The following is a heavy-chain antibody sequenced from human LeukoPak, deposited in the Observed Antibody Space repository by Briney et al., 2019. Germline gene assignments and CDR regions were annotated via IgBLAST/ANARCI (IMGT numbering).Heavy chain of an antibody. D-gene: IGHD3-10*01. J-gene: IGHJ3*02. CDR3: AKSNGYGLVDI. CDR1: GGSFSGYY. Sequence: SETLSLTCAVYGGSFSGYYWSWIRQPPGKGLEWIGEINHSGSTNYNPSLKSRVTISVDTSKNQLSLKLSSVTAADTAVYYCAKSNGYGLVDIWGQGTMVTVSS. V-gene: IGHV4-34*01. CDR2: INHSGST.